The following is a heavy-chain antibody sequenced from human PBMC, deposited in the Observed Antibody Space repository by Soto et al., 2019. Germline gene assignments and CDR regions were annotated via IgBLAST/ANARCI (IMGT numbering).Heavy chain of an antibody. D-gene: IGHD6-19*01. V-gene: IGHV4-4*02. CDR1: GGSISSSNW. CDR3: ARGGYSSGWYSASGFDY. CDR2: IYHSGST. Sequence: QVQLQESGPGLVKPSGTLSLTCAVSGGSISSSNWWSWVRQPPGKGLEWIGEIYHSGSTNYNPSLKSRVTISVDKSKHQFSLKLSSVTAADTAVYYCARGGYSSGWYSASGFDYWGQGTLVTVSS. J-gene: IGHJ4*02.